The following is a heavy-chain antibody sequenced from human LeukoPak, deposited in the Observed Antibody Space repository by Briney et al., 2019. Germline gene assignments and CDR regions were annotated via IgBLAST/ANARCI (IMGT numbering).Heavy chain of an antibody. D-gene: IGHD4/OR15-4a*01. V-gene: IGHV3-23*01. CDR3: AKDQGNDYGDQLHY. J-gene: IGHJ4*02. CDR1: GFTFSSFA. CDR2: IHGSGDRT. Sequence: PGGSLRLSCAASGFTFSSFAMSWVRRAPGSGLEWVSAIHGSGDRTYYADSVKGRFTISRDRSSVFLQMNGLRAEDTAVYYCAKDQGNDYGDQLHYWGQGTLVTVSS.